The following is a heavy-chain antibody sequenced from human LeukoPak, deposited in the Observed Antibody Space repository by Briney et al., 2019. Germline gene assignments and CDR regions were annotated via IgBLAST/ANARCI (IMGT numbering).Heavy chain of an antibody. CDR2: INPNSGGT. V-gene: IGHV1-2*02. CDR3: ARAGVVPAAMPFDY. J-gene: IGHJ4*02. Sequence: SVKLSCKASGYTFTGYYMHWVPQAPGQGLEWMGWINPNSGGTNYAQKFQGRVTMTRDTSISTAYMELSRLRSDDTAVYYCARAGVVPAAMPFDYWGRGTLVTVAS. CDR1: GYTFTGYY. D-gene: IGHD2-2*01.